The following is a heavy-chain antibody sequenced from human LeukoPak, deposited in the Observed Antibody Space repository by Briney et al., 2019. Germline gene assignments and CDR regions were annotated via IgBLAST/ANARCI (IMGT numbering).Heavy chain of an antibody. CDR2: INPNSGGT. V-gene: IGHV1-2*02. CDR1: GYTFTGYY. Sequence: ASVKVSCKASGYTFTGYYMHWVRQAPGQGLEWMGWINPNSGGTNYAQKFQGRVTMTRDTSISTAYMELSRLRSDDTAVYYCARVRQLWFPTNVNFDYWGQGTLVTVPS. CDR3: ARVRQLWFPTNVNFDY. D-gene: IGHD5-18*01. J-gene: IGHJ4*02.